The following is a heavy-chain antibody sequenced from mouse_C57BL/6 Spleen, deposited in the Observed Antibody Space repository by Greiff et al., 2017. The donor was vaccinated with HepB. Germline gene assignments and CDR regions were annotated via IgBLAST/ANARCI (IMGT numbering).Heavy chain of an antibody. CDR2: IYPSDSET. D-gene: IGHD1-1*01. CDR1: GYTFTSYW. Sequence: QVQLQHPGAELVRPGSSVKLSCKASGYTFTSYWMDWVKQRPGQGLEWIGNIYPSDSETHYNQKFKDKATLTVDKSSSTAYMQLSSLTSEDSAVYYCARGYYGSRTAYWGQGTLVTVSA. CDR3: ARGYYGSRTAY. V-gene: IGHV1-61*01. J-gene: IGHJ3*01.